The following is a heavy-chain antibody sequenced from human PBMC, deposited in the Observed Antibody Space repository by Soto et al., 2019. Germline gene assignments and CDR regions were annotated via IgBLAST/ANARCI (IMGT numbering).Heavy chain of an antibody. CDR1: GFTFSSNA. D-gene: IGHD3-9*01. CDR3: AKTQNDILDY. J-gene: IGHJ4*02. V-gene: IGHV3-23*01. Sequence: EVQLLDSGGGLVQPGGSLRLSCAASGFTFSSNAMSWVRQAPGKGLEWVSVISGSGDFTFYADSVKGRFTISRDNSKNTLYLQMNTLRAEDTAVYYRAKTQNDILDYWGQGTLVTVSS. CDR2: ISGSGDFT.